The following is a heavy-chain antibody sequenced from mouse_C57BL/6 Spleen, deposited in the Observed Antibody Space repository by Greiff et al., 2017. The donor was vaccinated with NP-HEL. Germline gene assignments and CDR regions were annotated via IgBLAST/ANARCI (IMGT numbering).Heavy chain of an antibody. Sequence: EVQLVESGGGLVQPKGSLKLSCAASGFSFNTYAMNWVRQAPGKGLEWVARIRSKSNNYATYYADSVKDRFTISRDDSESMLYLQMNNLKTEDTAMYYCVIHSGSLAPYAMDYWGQGTSVTVSS. D-gene: IGHD6-1*01. CDR1: GFSFNTYA. V-gene: IGHV10-1*01. J-gene: IGHJ4*01. CDR3: VIHSGSLAPYAMDY. CDR2: IRSKSNNYAT.